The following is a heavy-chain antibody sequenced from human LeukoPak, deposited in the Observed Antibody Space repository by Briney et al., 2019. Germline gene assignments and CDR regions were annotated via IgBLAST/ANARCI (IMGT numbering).Heavy chain of an antibody. CDR2: IYHSGST. D-gene: IGHD3-10*01. V-gene: IGHV4-38-2*02. J-gene: IGHJ3*02. Sequence: SETLSLTCTVSGYSISSGYYWGWIRQPPGKGLEWIGSIYHSGSTYYNPSLKSRVTISVDTSKKQFSLKLSSVTAADTAVYYCARGSSEDAFDIWGQGTMVTVSS. CDR3: ARGSSEDAFDI. CDR1: GYSISSGYY.